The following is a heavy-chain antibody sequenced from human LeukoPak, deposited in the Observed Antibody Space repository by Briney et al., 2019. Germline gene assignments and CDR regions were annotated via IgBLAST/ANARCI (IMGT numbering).Heavy chain of an antibody. D-gene: IGHD2-8*01. Sequence: PGGSLRLSCVVSGLTFNNFWMSWVRQPPGKGLEWVAHIKEDGSEKYYVDSVRGRFTISRDNAQNSVYLQMNSLGVDDTGVYYCARMVVYFDYWGQGSQATVSS. CDR1: GLTFNNFW. CDR3: ARMVVYFDY. J-gene: IGHJ4*02. CDR2: IKEDGSEK. V-gene: IGHV3-7*05.